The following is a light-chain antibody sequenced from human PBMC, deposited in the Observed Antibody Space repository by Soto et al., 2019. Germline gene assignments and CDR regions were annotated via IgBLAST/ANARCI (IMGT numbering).Light chain of an antibody. V-gene: IGKV3-20*01. CDR3: QQYGNSAWT. CDR1: QNVRSPY. Sequence: EIVLTQSPGTLSLSPGERATLSCRASQNVRSPYLAWYQQKPGQAPRLLIYAASSRAAGIPDRFSGSGSGTDFTLTISRLEPEDFAVYYCQQYGNSAWTFGQGTKVEI. CDR2: AAS. J-gene: IGKJ1*01.